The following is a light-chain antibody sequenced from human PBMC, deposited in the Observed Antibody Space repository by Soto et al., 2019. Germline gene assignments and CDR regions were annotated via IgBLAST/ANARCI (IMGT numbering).Light chain of an antibody. J-gene: IGKJ1*01. CDR2: GAS. Sequence: EIVLTRSPGTLSLSPGERATLSCRASQSVSSNYLAWYQQKPGQAPRLLIYGASTRATGIPDRFSGSGSGTDFTLTISRLEPEDFAVYYCQQYGSSPPWTFGQGTKVDIK. CDR1: QSVSSNY. CDR3: QQYGSSPPWT. V-gene: IGKV3-20*01.